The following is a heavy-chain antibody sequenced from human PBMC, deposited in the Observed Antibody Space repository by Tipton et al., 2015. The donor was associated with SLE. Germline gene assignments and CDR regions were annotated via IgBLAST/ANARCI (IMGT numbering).Heavy chain of an antibody. Sequence: SLRLSCAASGFTFSNYWMHWVRQAPGKGLMWVPRIDSDGTITNYADTVKGRFTISRDNAKDTLYLQMNSLTAEDTALYYCVRILGGSGSYGAFDIWGQGTRVTVSS. V-gene: IGHV3-74*01. CDR2: IDSDGTIT. CDR1: GFTFSNYW. CDR3: VRILGGSGSYGAFDI. D-gene: IGHD3-10*01. J-gene: IGHJ3*02.